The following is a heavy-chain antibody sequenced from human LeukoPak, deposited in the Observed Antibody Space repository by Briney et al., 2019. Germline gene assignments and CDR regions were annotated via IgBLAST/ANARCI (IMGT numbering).Heavy chain of an antibody. CDR1: GGSISSSSYH. CDR2: IYYTGGT. D-gene: IGHD5-24*01. J-gene: IGHJ3*02. V-gene: IGHV4-39*01. Sequence: PSETLSLTCTVSGGSISSSSYHWGWVRQPPGKGLEWIGSIYYTGGTYYNPPLKSRVTISVDISKNQFSVKLSSVTAADTAVYYCARLRVEMAAYAFDIWGQGTKVTVSS. CDR3: ARLRVEMAAYAFDI.